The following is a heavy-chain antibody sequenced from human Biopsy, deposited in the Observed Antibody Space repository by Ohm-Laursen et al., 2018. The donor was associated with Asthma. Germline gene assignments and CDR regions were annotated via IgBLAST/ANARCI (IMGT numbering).Heavy chain of an antibody. CDR3: ARKAGSCISRTCYSLDF. J-gene: IGHJ4*02. D-gene: IGHD2-2*01. Sequence: GASVKVSCKSLGGTFNTYVIGWVRQAPVQGLEWMGGTNSVFGTTTYPQKFQDRVTITADDSTSTVYMELSSLRSEDTAVYYCARKAGSCISRTCYSLDFWGQGTLVTVSS. CDR2: TNSVFGTT. CDR1: GGTFNTYV. V-gene: IGHV1-69*13.